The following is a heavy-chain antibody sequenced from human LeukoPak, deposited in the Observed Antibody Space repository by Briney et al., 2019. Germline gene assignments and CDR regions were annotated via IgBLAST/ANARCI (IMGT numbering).Heavy chain of an antibody. V-gene: IGHV3-66*01. CDR1: GFTVSSNY. Sequence: PGGSLRLSCAASGFTVSSNYMSWVRQAPGQGLEWVSVIYSGGSTYYADSVKGRFTISRDNSKNTLYLQMNSLRAEDTAVYYCARDILGMVATLGGDYWGQGTLVTVSS. J-gene: IGHJ4*02. CDR2: IYSGGST. D-gene: IGHD5-12*01. CDR3: ARDILGMVATLGGDY.